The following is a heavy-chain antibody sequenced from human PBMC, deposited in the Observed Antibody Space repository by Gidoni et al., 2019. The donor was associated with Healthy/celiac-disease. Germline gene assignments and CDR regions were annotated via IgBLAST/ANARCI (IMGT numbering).Heavy chain of an antibody. CDR3: ARGLWERTKGRGDAFDI. Sequence: EVQLVESGGGLIQPGGSLRLSCAASGFPVSRNYMSWVRQAHGKGLEWVSVIYSGGSTYYADSVKGRFTISRDNSKNTLYLQMNSLRAEDTAVYYCARGLWERTKGRGDAFDIWGQGTMVTVSS. J-gene: IGHJ3*02. CDR2: IYSGGST. V-gene: IGHV3-53*01. D-gene: IGHD1-1*01. CDR1: GFPVSRNY.